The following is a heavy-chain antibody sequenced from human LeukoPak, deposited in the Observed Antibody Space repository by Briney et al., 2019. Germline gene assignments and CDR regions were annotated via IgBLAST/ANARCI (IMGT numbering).Heavy chain of an antibody. CDR1: GFTFSRCW. CDR2: IDTDGSTT. V-gene: IGHV3-74*01. Sequence: WGSLRLSCAASGFTFSRCWMHWGRQPPGKGLGWVWRIDTDGSTTTYADSLNGRFTISTDNATNTAYLQINSLLPEVTAGYYCATLHRFGHDYWGQGVMATVSS. CDR3: ATLHRFGHDY. D-gene: IGHD3/OR15-3a*01. J-gene: IGHJ4*02.